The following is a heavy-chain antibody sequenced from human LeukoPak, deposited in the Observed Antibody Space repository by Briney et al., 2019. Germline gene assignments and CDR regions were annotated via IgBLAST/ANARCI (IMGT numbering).Heavy chain of an antibody. D-gene: IGHD2-2*02. V-gene: IGHV4-59*01. J-gene: IGHJ4*02. CDR3: ARGLPAAYMDY. CDR1: GGSISSYY. Sequence: SETLSLTCTVSGGSISSYYWSWIRQPPGKGLEWIGYIYYSGSTNYNPSLKSRVTISVDTSKNQFSLKLSSVTAADTAVYYCARGLPAAYMDYWGQGTLVTVSS. CDR2: IYYSGST.